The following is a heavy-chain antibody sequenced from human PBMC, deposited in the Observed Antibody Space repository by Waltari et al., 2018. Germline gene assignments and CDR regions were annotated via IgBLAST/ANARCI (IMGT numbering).Heavy chain of an antibody. Sequence: QVQLVQSGAEVKKPGASVKVSCKASGYTFTGYYMPWVRQAPGQGLGWMGWINPNSGGTNYAQKFQGRVTMTRDTSISTAYMELSRLRSDDTAVYYCAMMGGYSYGYGNYYFDYWGQGTLVTVSS. V-gene: IGHV1-2*02. D-gene: IGHD5-18*01. CDR1: GYTFTGYY. J-gene: IGHJ4*02. CDR3: AMMGGYSYGYGNYYFDY. CDR2: INPNSGGT.